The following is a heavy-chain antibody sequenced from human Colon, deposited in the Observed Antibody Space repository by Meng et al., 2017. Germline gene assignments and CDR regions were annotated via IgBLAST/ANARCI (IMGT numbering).Heavy chain of an antibody. CDR2: VFYTGST. V-gene: IGHV4-34*01. D-gene: IGHD3-10*01. CDR1: GGSFSGYY. CDR3: LRGSGGSV. Sequence: QVQLQQWGAGLLKPSETLSLTCGVYGGSFSGYYWGWIRQPPGKGLEWIGSVFYTGSTYYTPSLKSRVSMSIDKSKNQFSLKLTSVTAADTAVYHCLRGSGGSVWGQGTLVTVSS. J-gene: IGHJ1*01.